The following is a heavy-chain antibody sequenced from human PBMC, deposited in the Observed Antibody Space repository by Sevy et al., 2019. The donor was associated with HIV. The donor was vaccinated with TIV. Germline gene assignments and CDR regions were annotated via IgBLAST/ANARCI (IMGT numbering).Heavy chain of an antibody. CDR1: GFTFSSYW. V-gene: IGHV3-7*01. J-gene: IGHJ6*02. Sequence: GGSLRLSCAASGFTFSSYWMSWVRQAPGKGLEWVANIKQDGSEKYYVDSVKGRFTISRDNAKNSLYLQMNSLRAEDTAVYYCARDYDFWSGYYAHYGMDVWGQGTTVTVSS. CDR2: IKQDGSEK. CDR3: ARDYDFWSGYYAHYGMDV. D-gene: IGHD3-3*01.